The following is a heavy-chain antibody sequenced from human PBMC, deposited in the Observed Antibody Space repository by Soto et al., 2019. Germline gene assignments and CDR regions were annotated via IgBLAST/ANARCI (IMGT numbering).Heavy chain of an antibody. J-gene: IGHJ3*02. CDR2: IIPIFSTT. V-gene: IGHV1-69*12. Sequence: QVHLVQSGAEVKKPGSSVKVSCKASGGTFSNHAINWVRQAPGQGLEWMGRIIPIFSTTNYAQKFQGRVTFTADESTVKAYMELSSLKHDDTAVYYCAREVAADGTFREDVFDIWGQGTLVTVSS. D-gene: IGHD6-13*01. CDR1: GGTFSNHA. CDR3: AREVAADGTFREDVFDI.